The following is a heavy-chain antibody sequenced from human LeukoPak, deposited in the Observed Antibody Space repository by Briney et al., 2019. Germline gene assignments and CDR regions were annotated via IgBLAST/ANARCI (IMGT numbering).Heavy chain of an antibody. CDR2: IRSKAYGGTT. J-gene: IGHJ4*02. CDR3: TRDLSPSLRYFDWLPVCDY. CDR1: GFTFSNYA. V-gene: IGHV3-49*04. Sequence: PGGSLRLSCAASGFTFSNYAMSWVRQAPGKGLEWVGFIRSKAYGGTTEYAASVKGRFTISRDDSKSIAYLQMNSLKTEDTAVYYCTRDLSPSLRYFDWLPVCDYWGQGTLVTVSS. D-gene: IGHD3-9*01.